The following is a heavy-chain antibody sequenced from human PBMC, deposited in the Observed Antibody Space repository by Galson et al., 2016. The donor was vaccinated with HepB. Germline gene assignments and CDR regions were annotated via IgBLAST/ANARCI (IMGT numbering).Heavy chain of an antibody. CDR2: ISGSGDNT. V-gene: IGHV3-23*01. CDR3: VRDHSVVPTTAYNWFDP. D-gene: IGHD4-23*01. Sequence: SLRLSCAASGLTFSGFAMSWVRQAPGKGLEWVSVISGSGDNTNYADSVKGRFTISRDNSRKTLYLQVDSLRAEDTAVYFCVRDHSVVPTTAYNWFDPWGRGTLVTVSS. CDR1: GLTFSGFA. J-gene: IGHJ5*02.